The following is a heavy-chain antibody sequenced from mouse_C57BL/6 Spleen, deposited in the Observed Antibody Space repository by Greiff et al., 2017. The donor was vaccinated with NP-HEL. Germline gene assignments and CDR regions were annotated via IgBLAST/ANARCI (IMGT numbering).Heavy chain of an antibody. D-gene: IGHD1-1*01. CDR1: GYTFTGYW. CDR2: FLPGSGST. Sequence: VQLQQSGAELMKPGASVKLSCKATGYTFTGYWIEWVKQRPGHGLEWIGEFLPGSGSTNYNEKFKGKATFTADTSSNTAYMQLSSLTTEDSAIYYCARSGIYYYGSSYVWFAYWGQGTLGTVSA. V-gene: IGHV1-9*01. J-gene: IGHJ3*01. CDR3: ARSGIYYYGSSYVWFAY.